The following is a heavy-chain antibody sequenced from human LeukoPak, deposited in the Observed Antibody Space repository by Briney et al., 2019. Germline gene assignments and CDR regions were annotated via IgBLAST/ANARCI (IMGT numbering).Heavy chain of an antibody. Sequence: GGSLRLSCAASGFTFSSYAMSWVRQAPGKGLEWVTVISFDGSNEYYADSVKGRFTISRDNSNNTLSLQMNSLRAEDTAVYYCAKDVPPNSWGQGTLVTVSS. V-gene: IGHV3-30*18. D-gene: IGHD2-2*01. CDR1: GFTFSSYA. J-gene: IGHJ4*02. CDR2: ISFDGSNE. CDR3: AKDVPPNS.